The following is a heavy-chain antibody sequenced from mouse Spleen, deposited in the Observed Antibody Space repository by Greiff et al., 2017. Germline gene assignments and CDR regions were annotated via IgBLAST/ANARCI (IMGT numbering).Heavy chain of an antibody. V-gene: IGHV5-6-2*01. Sequence: EVKVVESGGGLVKLGGSLKLSCAASGFTFSSYYMSWVRQTPEKRLEWVATISNSGGSTYYPDSVKDRFTISRDNAKNTLYLQMSSLNSEDTAVYYCASLYHGDWGFAYWGQGTMVTVSA. CDR2: ISNSGGST. D-gene: IGHD2-3*01. CDR3: ASLYHGDWGFAY. J-gene: IGHJ3*01. CDR1: GFTFSSYY.